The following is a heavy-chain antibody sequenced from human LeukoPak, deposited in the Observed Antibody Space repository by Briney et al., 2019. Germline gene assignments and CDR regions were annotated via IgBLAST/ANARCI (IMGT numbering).Heavy chain of an antibody. CDR3: ARGSSYGYYYYYYYMDV. CDR2: INPNSGGT. D-gene: IGHD5-18*01. CDR1: GYTFTGYY. V-gene: IGHV1-2*02. J-gene: IGHJ6*03. Sequence: ASVKVSCKASGYTFTGYYMHWVRQAPGQGLEWMGWINPNSGGTNYAQKFQGGVTMTRDTSISTAYMELSRLRSDDTAVYYCARGSSYGYYYYYYYMDVWGKGTTVTVSS.